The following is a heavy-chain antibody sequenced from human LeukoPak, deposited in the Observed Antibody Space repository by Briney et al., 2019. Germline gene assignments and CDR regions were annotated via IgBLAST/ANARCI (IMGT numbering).Heavy chain of an antibody. Sequence: PRGSLRLSCAASGFTFSSYAMSWVRQAPGKGLEWVSAISGSGGSTYYADSVKGRFTISRDNSKNTLYLQMNSLRAEDTAVYYCAKVRTPLNYVDAFDIWGQGTMVTVSS. CDR1: GFTFSSYA. CDR3: AKVRTPLNYVDAFDI. CDR2: ISGSGGST. J-gene: IGHJ3*02. V-gene: IGHV3-23*01. D-gene: IGHD1-7*01.